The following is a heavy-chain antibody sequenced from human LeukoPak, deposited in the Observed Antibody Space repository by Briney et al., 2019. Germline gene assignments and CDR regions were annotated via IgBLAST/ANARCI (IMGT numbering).Heavy chain of an antibody. V-gene: IGHV4-38-2*02. Sequence: PSETLSLTCTVSGGSISSYYWGWIRQPPGKGLEWIGSIYHSGSTYYNPSLKSRVTISVDTSKNQFSLKLSSVTAADTAVYYCARNLMGSFDYWGQGTLVTVSS. CDR2: IYHSGST. J-gene: IGHJ4*02. CDR1: GGSISSYY. CDR3: ARNLMGSFDY. D-gene: IGHD1-14*01.